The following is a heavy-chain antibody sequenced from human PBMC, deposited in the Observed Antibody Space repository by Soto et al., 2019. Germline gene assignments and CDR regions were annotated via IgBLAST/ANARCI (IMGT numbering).Heavy chain of an antibody. CDR3: ASYYYGSGSYYSSFYYSYGMDV. CDR1: GYTFTSYY. V-gene: IGHV1-46*01. D-gene: IGHD3-10*01. CDR2: INPSGGST. Sequence: ASVKVSCKASGYTFTSYYMHWVRQAPGQGLEWMGIINPSGGSTSYAQKFQGRVTMTRDTSTSTVYMKLSSLRSEDTAVYYCASYYYGSGSYYSSFYYSYGMDVWGQGTTVTVSS. J-gene: IGHJ6*02.